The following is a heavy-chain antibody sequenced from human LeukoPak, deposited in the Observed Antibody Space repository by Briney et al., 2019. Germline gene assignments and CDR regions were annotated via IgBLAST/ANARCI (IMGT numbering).Heavy chain of an antibody. V-gene: IGHV4-4*02. CDR3: AGGSTGSAYDY. Sequence: SGTLSLTCGVSGGSISSTNWWTWVRQPPGEGLEWIGEVHLSGRTNYNPSLESRVTMSVDMSENHISLKLTSVTAADTAVYYCAGGSTGSAYDYWGQGALVTASP. CDR1: GGSISSTNW. CDR2: VHLSGRT. J-gene: IGHJ4*02. D-gene: IGHD7-27*01.